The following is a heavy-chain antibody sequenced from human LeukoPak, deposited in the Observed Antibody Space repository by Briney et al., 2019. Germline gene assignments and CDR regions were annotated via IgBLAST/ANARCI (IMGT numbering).Heavy chain of an antibody. CDR3: ARPSTVGARDVFDI. J-gene: IGHJ3*02. V-gene: IGHV5-51*01. CDR1: GYNFINYW. D-gene: IGHD1-26*01. Sequence: GESLKISCKGSGYNFINYWIGWVRQMPGKGLEWMGVIYPGDSDTRYSPSFQGQVTISADKPISTASLQWSSLKASDTAMYYCARPSTVGARDVFDIWGQGTMVTVSS. CDR2: IYPGDSDT.